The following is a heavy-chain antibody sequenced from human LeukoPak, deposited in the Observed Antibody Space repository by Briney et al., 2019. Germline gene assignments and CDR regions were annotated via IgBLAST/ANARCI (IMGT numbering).Heavy chain of an antibody. Sequence: PSETLSLTCAVYGGSFSGYYWSWIRQPPGKGLEWIGEINHSGSTNYNPSLKSRVTISVDTSKNQFSLKLSSVTAADTAVYYCARHPITMVRGVIFPNWFDPWGQGTLVTVSS. CDR3: ARHPITMVRGVIFPNWFDP. D-gene: IGHD3-10*01. CDR1: GGSFSGYY. CDR2: INHSGST. J-gene: IGHJ5*02. V-gene: IGHV4-34*01.